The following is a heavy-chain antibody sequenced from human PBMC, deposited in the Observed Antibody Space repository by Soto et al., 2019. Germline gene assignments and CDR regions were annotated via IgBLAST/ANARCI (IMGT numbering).Heavy chain of an antibody. CDR2: IGTAGDT. J-gene: IGHJ4*02. CDR1: GFTFSSYD. CDR3: ARAGSSWYYFDY. Sequence: VGSLRLSCAASGFTFSSYDMHLVRQATGKGLEWVSAIGTAGDTYYPGSVKGRFTISRENAKNSLYLQMNSLRAGDTAVYYCARAGSSWYYFDYWGQGTLVTVSS. V-gene: IGHV3-13*01. D-gene: IGHD6-13*01.